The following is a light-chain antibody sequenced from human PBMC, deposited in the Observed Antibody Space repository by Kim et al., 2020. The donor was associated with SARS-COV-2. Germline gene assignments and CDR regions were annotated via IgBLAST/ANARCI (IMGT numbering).Light chain of an antibody. J-gene: IGLJ1*01. CDR3: CSYAGSYTYV. CDR2: DVS. Sequence: GPSVTISCTVTSSDVGGYNYVSWYQQHPGKAPKLMIYDVSKRPSGVPDRFSGSKSGNTASLTISGLQAEDEADYYCCSYAGSYTYVFGTGTKVTVL. CDR1: SSDVGGYNY. V-gene: IGLV2-11*01.